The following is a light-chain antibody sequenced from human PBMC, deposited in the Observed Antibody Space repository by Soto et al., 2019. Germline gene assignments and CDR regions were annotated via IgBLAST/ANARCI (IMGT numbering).Light chain of an antibody. CDR3: QHYDTSPPRYT. CDR1: QSLNSNF. CDR2: AAS. Sequence: EFVLTQSPGTLSLSPGESATLSCRASQSLNSNFLAWYQQKPGQAPRLLVYAASSRATGIPDRFSGSASGTVFTLTISRLEPEDFAVYYCQHYDTSPPRYTFGQGTKLEIK. V-gene: IGKV3-20*01. J-gene: IGKJ2*01.